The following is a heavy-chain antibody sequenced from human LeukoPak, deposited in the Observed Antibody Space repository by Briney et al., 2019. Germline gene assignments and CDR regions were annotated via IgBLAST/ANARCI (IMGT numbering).Heavy chain of an antibody. CDR3: ARVKAAAAGNWWGSGWTTSFSFDY. CDR1: GFTFSSYW. D-gene: IGHD6-13*01. J-gene: IGHJ4*02. V-gene: IGHV3-7*01. CDR2: IKQDGSEK. Sequence: PGGSLRLSCAASGFTFSSYWMSWVRQAPGKGLEWVANIKQDGSEKYYVDSVKGRFTISRDNTKNSLYLQMNSLRAEDTAVYYCARVKAAAAGNWWGSGWTTSFSFDYWGQGTLVTVSS.